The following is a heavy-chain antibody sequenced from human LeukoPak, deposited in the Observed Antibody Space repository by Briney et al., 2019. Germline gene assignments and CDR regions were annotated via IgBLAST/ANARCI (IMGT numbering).Heavy chain of an antibody. CDR1: GGSISSDHYY. Sequence: SQTLPLTCTVSGGSISSDHYYWSWIRQYPGKGLEWIGYIYYSGSTYYNPSLKSRVTISVDTSKKQFSLKLTSVTAADTAVYYCAAVVPAAANAFDIWGQGTMVTVSS. J-gene: IGHJ3*02. CDR2: IYYSGST. CDR3: AAVVPAAANAFDI. V-gene: IGHV4-31*03. D-gene: IGHD2-2*01.